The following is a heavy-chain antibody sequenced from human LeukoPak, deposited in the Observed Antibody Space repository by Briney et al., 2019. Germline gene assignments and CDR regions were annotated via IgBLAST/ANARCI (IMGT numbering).Heavy chain of an antibody. CDR3: ARTLMQFDY. CDR2: INPKSGGT. J-gene: IGHJ4*02. CDR1: GYTFTAYY. V-gene: IGHV1-2*02. Sequence: ASVKVSCKASGYTFTAYYMHWVRQAPGQGLEWMGWINPKSGGTKYAQKFQGRVTMTRDTSISTTYMELTSLRSDDTAVYYCARTLMQFDYWGQGTLVTVSP.